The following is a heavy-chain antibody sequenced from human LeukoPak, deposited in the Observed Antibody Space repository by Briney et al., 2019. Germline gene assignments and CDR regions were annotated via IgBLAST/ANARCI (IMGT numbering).Heavy chain of an antibody. J-gene: IGHJ4*02. D-gene: IGHD1-26*01. CDR3: AARSSGNPYF. CDR1: GLTLSNYW. CDR2: IKQDGSEK. V-gene: IGHV3-7*03. Sequence: GGSLRLSCTASGLTLSNYWMIWVRQAPGKGLQWVAKIKQDGSEKYYVDSVKGRFTISRGNAENSLYLQMNSLRVEDTAVYYCAARSSGNPYFWGQGTLVTVSS.